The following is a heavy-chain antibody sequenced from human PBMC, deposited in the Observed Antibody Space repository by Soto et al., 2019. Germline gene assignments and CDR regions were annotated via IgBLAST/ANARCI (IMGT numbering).Heavy chain of an antibody. D-gene: IGHD5-18*01. J-gene: IGHJ4*02. V-gene: IGHV4-39*01. CDR1: GGSISSSSYY. Sequence: SETLSLTCTVSGGSISSSSYYWGWIRQPPGKGLEWIGSIYYSGSTYYNPSLKSRVTISVDTSKNQFSLKLSSVTAADTAVYFFASGGSGYSYGLTHYFDYWGQGTLVTVSS. CDR3: ASGGSGYSYGLTHYFDY. CDR2: IYYSGST.